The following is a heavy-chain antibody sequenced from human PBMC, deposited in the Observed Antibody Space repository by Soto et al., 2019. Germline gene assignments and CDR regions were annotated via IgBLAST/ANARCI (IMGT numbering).Heavy chain of an antibody. Sequence: PGGSLRLSCGASGFTFRSYAMSWFRQTPGKGLEWVAGISGSGDRTYYADSVKGRFNTSRDNSKNTVDLLLSSLRVEDTAVYFCAKQSSKWELYAFDIWGQGTMVTVSS. CDR1: GFTFRSYA. D-gene: IGHD1-26*01. V-gene: IGHV3-23*01. J-gene: IGHJ3*02. CDR3: AKQSSKWELYAFDI. CDR2: ISGSGDRT.